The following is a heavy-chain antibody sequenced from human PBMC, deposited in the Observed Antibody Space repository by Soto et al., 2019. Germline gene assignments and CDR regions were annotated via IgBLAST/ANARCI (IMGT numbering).Heavy chain of an antibody. V-gene: IGHV3-15*01. CDR2: IKSRTDGGTT. J-gene: IGHJ3*02. CDR1: GFTFSNAW. CDR3: ATYPSIVGAAFDI. D-gene: IGHD1-26*01. Sequence: GGSLRLPCAASGFTFSNAWMSWVRQAPGKGLEWVGRIKSRTDGGTTDYAAPVKGRFTISRDDSKNTLYLQMNSLKTEDTAVYYCATYPSIVGAAFDIWGQGTMVTVSS.